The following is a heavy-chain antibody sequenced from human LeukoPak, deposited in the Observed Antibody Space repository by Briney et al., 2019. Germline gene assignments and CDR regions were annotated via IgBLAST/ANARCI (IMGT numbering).Heavy chain of an antibody. D-gene: IGHD4-17*01. CDR2: IYNSGST. J-gene: IGHJ5*02. V-gene: IGHV4-39*07. CDR3: ARDQGPVTTLDP. CDR1: GGSISSSSYS. Sequence: SETLSLTCSVPGGSISSSSYSWGWLRQPRGKGLEWIGSIYNSGSTYYNPTLKSRVTISVDTSKNQFSLKLSSVTAADTAVYYCARDQGPVTTLDPWGQGTLVTVSS.